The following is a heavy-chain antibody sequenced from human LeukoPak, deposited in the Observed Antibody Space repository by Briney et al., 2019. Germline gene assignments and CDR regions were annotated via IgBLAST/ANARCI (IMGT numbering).Heavy chain of an antibody. D-gene: IGHD4-23*01. J-gene: IGHJ4*02. Sequence: GGSLRLSCAASGFTFSSYAMHWVRQAPGKGLEWVAVISYDGSNKYYADSVKGRFNISRDNSKNTLYLQMNSLRAEDTAVYYCARELRWLGGSVPGTIDYWGQGTLVTVSS. CDR3: ARELRWLGGSVPGTIDY. V-gene: IGHV3-30*04. CDR1: GFTFSSYA. CDR2: ISYDGSNK.